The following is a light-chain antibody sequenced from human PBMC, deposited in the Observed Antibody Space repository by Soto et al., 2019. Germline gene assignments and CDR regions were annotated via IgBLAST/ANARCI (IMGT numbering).Light chain of an antibody. V-gene: IGKV3-20*01. J-gene: IGKJ1*01. CDR1: QSVSTSY. CDR2: GAS. Sequence: ESVLTQSPGTLSLSPVERATLSCRASQSVSTSYLAWYQQKPGQAPRLLIYGASSRATGIPDRFSGSGSGTDFTLTINRLEPEDFAVYYCQRYGSSPSWTFGQGTKVDIK. CDR3: QRYGSSPSWT.